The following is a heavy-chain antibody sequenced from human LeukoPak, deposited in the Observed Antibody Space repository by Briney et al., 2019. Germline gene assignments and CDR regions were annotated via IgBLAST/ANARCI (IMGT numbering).Heavy chain of an antibody. CDR1: GYSFIDYW. Sequence: GDSLKISCQGSGYSFIDYWIGWVRQMPGKGLEWMAVIYPGDSRTRYNPSFQGQVTISADKSINPAYLEWNSLKASDTALYYCACRMFASNWFQPWGQGTLVTVSS. J-gene: IGHJ5*02. CDR3: ACRMFASNWFQP. CDR2: IYPGDSRT. V-gene: IGHV5-51*01. D-gene: IGHD3-10*02.